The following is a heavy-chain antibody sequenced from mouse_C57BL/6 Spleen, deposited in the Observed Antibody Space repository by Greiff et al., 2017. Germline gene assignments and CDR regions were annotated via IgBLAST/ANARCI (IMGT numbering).Heavy chain of an antibody. J-gene: IGHJ2*01. V-gene: IGHV5-12*01. CDR1: GFTFSDYY. CDR3: ARGDLGRGFDY. CDR2: ISNGGGST. D-gene: IGHD4-1*01. Sequence: EVKLVESGGGLVQPGGSLKLSCAASGFTFSDYYMYWVRQTPEKRLEWVAYISNGGGSTYYPDTVKGRFTISRDNAKNTLYLQMSRLKSEDTAMYYCARGDLGRGFDYWGQGTTLTVSS.